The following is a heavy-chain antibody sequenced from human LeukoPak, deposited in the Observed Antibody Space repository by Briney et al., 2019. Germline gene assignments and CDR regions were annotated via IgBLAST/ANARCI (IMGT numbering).Heavy chain of an antibody. CDR1: GGTFSSYA. D-gene: IGHD2-2*01. V-gene: IGHV1-69*05. CDR3: ARQARVVVVPAAKHDAFDI. J-gene: IGHJ3*02. CDR2: IIPIFGTA. Sequence: SVKVSCKASGGTFSSYAISWVRQARGQGLEWMGGIIPIFGTANYAQKFQGRVTITTDESTSTAYMELSSLRSEDSAVYYCARQARVVVVPAAKHDAFDIWGQETLVTVSS.